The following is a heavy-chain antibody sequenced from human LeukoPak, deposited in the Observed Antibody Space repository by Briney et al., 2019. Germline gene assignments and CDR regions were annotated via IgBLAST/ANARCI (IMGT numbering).Heavy chain of an antibody. V-gene: IGHV3-48*04. CDR3: ASGVVVPAAILGDAFDI. CDR2: ISSSSSTI. D-gene: IGHD2-2*02. CDR1: GFTFSSYS. J-gene: IGHJ3*02. Sequence: GGSLRLSCAASGFTFSSYSMSWVRQAPGKGLEWVSYISSSSSTIYYADSVKGRFTISRDNAKNSLYLQMNSLRAEDTAVYYCASGVVVPAAILGDAFDIWGQGTMVTVSS.